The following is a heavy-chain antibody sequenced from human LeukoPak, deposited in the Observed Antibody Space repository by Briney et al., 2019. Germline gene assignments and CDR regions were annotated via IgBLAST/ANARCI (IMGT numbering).Heavy chain of an antibody. V-gene: IGHV3-30*02. CDR2: IRYDGSNK. CDR3: ARGSGTYLPPNY. CDR1: GFTFSSYG. D-gene: IGHD1-26*01. J-gene: IGHJ4*02. Sequence: GGSLRLSCAASGFTFSSYGMHWVRQAPGKGLEWVAFIRYDGSNKYYADSVKGRFTISRDNSKNTLYLQMNSLRAEDTAVYFCARGSGTYLPPNYWGQGTLVTVSS.